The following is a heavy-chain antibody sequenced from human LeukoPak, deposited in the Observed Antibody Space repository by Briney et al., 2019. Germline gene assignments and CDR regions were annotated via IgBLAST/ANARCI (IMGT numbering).Heavy chain of an antibody. CDR2: IDPSDSYT. CDR3: ARQAGYYDFWGGYYSNWFDP. D-gene: IGHD3-3*01. Sequence: GESLRISCKGSGYSFTSYWISWVRQMPGKGLEWMGRIDPSDSYTNYSPSFQGHVTISADKSISTAYLQWSSLKASDTAMYYCARQAGYYDFWGGYYSNWFDPWGQGTLVTVSS. J-gene: IGHJ5*02. CDR1: GYSFTSYW. V-gene: IGHV5-10-1*01.